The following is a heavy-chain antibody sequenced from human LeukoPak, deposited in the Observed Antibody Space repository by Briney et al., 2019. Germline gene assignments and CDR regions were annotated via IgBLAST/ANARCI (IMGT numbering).Heavy chain of an antibody. CDR3: AGSIAVAGTVGIDY. CDR1: GYSISSGYY. Sequence: SETLSLTCAVSGYSISSGYYWGWIRQPPGKGLEWIGSIYHSGSTYYNPSLKSRVTISVDTSKNQFSLKLSSVTAADTAVYYCAGSIAVAGTVGIDYWGQGTLVTASS. J-gene: IGHJ4*02. CDR2: IYHSGST. D-gene: IGHD6-19*01. V-gene: IGHV4-38-2*01.